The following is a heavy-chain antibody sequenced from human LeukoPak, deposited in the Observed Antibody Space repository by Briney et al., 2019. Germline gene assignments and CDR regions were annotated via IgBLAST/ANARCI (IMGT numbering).Heavy chain of an antibody. CDR1: EFTFSSYA. CDR3: AKGDGINHYHWFDP. J-gene: IGHJ5*02. V-gene: IGHV3-23*01. Sequence: PGGSLKLSCAASEFTFSSYAMNWARQAPGKGLEWVSGISGGGDRTYYADAVKGRFTISRDNSKSTLYLQMNSLRVEDTALYYCAKGDGINHYHWFDPWGQGTQVTVSS. D-gene: IGHD2-21*02. CDR2: ISGGGDRT.